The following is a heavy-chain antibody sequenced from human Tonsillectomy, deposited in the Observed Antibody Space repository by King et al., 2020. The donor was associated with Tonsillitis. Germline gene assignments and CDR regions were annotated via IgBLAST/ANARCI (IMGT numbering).Heavy chain of an antibody. J-gene: IGHJ6*03. D-gene: IGHD2-8*02. CDR1: GFTFSGYD. V-gene: IGHV3-13*01. Sequence: VQLVESGGGLVQPGGSLRLSCAASGFTFSGYDMHWVRHATGKGLEWVAGIGKVGDTYYPGSVKGRFTISRDNAKNSLYLEVNTLRAEDTAVYYCARGREALVFYYYYMDVWGKGTTVTVSS. CDR2: IGKVGDT. CDR3: ARGREALVFYYYYMDV.